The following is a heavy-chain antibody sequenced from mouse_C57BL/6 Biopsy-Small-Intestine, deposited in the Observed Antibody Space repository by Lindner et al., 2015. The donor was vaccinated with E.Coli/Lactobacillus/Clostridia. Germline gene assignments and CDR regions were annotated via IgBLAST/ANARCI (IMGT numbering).Heavy chain of an antibody. CDR2: ILPGSAGT. J-gene: IGHJ3*01. CDR3: ARTYGSSSFAC. D-gene: IGHD1-1*01. CDR1: GYAFTGYL. Sequence: VQLQESGAELMKPGASVKLSCKATGYAFTGYLIEWVKQRPGHGLEWIGEILPGSAGTNYNEKFKGKATFTADTSSNTAYMQLSSLTTEDSAIYYCARTYGSSSFACWGQGTLVTVSA. V-gene: IGHV1-9*01.